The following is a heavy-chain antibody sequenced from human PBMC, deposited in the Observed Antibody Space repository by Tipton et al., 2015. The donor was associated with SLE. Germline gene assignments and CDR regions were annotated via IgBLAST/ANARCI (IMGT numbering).Heavy chain of an antibody. CDR3: AKDLIEGLSDGKQLHYYYGMDV. CDR1: GFTFSSYA. V-gene: IGHV3-23*03. CDR2: IYSGGST. J-gene: IGHJ6*02. D-gene: IGHD5-24*01. Sequence: SLRLSCAASGFTFSSYAMSWVRQAPGKGLEWVSVIYSGGSTYYADSVKGRFTISRDNSKNTLYLQMNSLRAEDTAVYYCAKDLIEGLSDGKQLHYYYGMDVWGQGTTVTVSS.